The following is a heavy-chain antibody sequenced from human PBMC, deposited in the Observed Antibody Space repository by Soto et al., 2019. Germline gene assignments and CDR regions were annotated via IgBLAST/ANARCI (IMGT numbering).Heavy chain of an antibody. V-gene: IGHV4-38-2*01. D-gene: IGHD3-16*01. CDR1: GYSISSGYY. Sequence: PSETLSLTCAVSGYSISSGYYWGWIRQPPGKGLEWIGSIYHSGSTYYNPSLKSRVTISVDTSKNQFSLKLSSVTAADTAVYYCAITPLTSRGNYYYYYGMDVWGQGTTVT. CDR3: AITPLTSRGNYYYYYGMDV. J-gene: IGHJ6*02. CDR2: IYHSGST.